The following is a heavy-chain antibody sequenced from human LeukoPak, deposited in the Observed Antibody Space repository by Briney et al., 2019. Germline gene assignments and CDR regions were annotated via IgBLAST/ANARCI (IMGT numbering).Heavy chain of an antibody. CDR3: ARELGLAAAGTSFDY. CDR2: IYYSGST. J-gene: IGHJ4*02. D-gene: IGHD6-13*01. CDR1: GGSISSSSYY. Sequence: SETLSLTCTVSGGSISSSSYYWGWIRQPPGKGLEWIGSIYYSGSTYYNPSLKSRVTISVDTSKNQFSLKLSSVTAADTAVYYCARELGLAAAGTSFDYWGQGTLVTVSS. V-gene: IGHV4-39*07.